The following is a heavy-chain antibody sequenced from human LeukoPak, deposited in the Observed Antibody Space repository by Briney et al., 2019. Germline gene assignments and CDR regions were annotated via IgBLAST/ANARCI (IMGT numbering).Heavy chain of an antibody. V-gene: IGHV3-9*01. Sequence: RPGGALRLSCAASGFTFDDYAMHWVRQAPGKGLEWVSGISWNSGSIGYADSVKGRFTISRDNAKNSLYLQMNSLRAEDTALYYCAKDSSHGVAGTASLFDYWGQGTLVTVSS. CDR2: ISWNSGSI. CDR3: AKDSSHGVAGTASLFDY. J-gene: IGHJ4*02. CDR1: GFTFDDYA. D-gene: IGHD6-19*01.